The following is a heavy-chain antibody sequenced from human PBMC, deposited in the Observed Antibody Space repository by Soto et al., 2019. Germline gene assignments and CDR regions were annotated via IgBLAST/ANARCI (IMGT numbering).Heavy chain of an antibody. CDR1: GYTFTSYG. CDR3: ARLGPYASGTYSFRHNRFDP. J-gene: IGHJ5*02. Sequence: ASVKVSCKASGYTFTSYGITWVRQAPGQGLEWMRWISAYNGNINYAQKFQGRVTMTTDTSTSTAYMELRSLRSDDTAVYYCARLGPYASGTYSFRHNRFDPWGQGTLVTVS. D-gene: IGHD3-10*01. CDR2: ISAYNGNI. V-gene: IGHV1-18*01.